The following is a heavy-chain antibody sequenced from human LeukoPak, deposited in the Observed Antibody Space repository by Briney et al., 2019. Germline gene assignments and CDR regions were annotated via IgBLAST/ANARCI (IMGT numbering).Heavy chain of an antibody. J-gene: IGHJ4*02. CDR1: GFTFSNYW. D-gene: IGHD3/OR15-3a*01. Sequence: PGGSLRLSCAASGFTFSNYWMHWVRQAPGKGLEWVANIKQDGSEIYYVDSVKGRFTISRDNAMNSLSLQMNRLRAEDTAVYYCARVSMILGVAAFFDRWGQGTLVTVSA. CDR3: ARVSMILGVAAFFDR. CDR2: IKQDGSEI. V-gene: IGHV3-7*01.